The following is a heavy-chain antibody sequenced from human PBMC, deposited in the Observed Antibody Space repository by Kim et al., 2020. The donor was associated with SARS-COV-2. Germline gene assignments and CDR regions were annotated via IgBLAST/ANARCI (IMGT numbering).Heavy chain of an antibody. CDR2: IYYSGST. D-gene: IGHD4-4*01. V-gene: IGHV4-31*03. J-gene: IGHJ6*02. CDR3: ARDQMATVTTENYYYYYGMDV. CDR1: GGSISSGGYY. Sequence: SETLSLTCTVSGGSISSGGYYWSWIRQHPGKGLEWIGYIYYSGSTYYNPSLKSRVTISVDTSKNQFSLKLSSVTAADTAVYYCARDQMATVTTENYYYYYGMDVWGQGTTVTVSS.